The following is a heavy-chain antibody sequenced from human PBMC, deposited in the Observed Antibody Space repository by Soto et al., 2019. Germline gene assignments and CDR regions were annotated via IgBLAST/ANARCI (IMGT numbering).Heavy chain of an antibody. CDR2: IKSKTDGGTT. CDR3: TTLSSSWYPPYYFDY. J-gene: IGHJ4*02. V-gene: IGHV3-15*01. CDR1: RFTFSNAW. D-gene: IGHD6-13*01. Sequence: EVQLVESGGGLVKPGGSLRLSCAASRFTFSNAWMSWVRQAPGKGLEWVGRIKSKTDGGTTDYAAPVKGRFTISRDDSKNTLYLQMNSLKTEDPAVYYCTTLSSSWYPPYYFDYWGQGTLVTVSS.